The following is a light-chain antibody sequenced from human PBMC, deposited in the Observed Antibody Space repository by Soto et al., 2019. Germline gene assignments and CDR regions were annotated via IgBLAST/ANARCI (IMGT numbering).Light chain of an antibody. V-gene: IGKV3-20*01. CDR1: QSVSSSY. J-gene: IGKJ1*01. CDR2: GAS. Sequence: ESVLTESRCTLSLSPGERATLSCRASQSVSSSYLAWYQQKPGQAPRLLIYGASSRATGIPDRFSGSGSGTDFTLTISRLEPEYSAVYYCQQYRSSRTFGQGTTVDIK. CDR3: QQYRSSRT.